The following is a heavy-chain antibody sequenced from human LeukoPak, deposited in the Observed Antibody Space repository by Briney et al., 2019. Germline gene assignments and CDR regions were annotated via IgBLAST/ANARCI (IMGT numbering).Heavy chain of an antibody. Sequence: ASVKVSCKASGYTFSSYAMNWVRQAPGQGLEWMGWVNTNTGNPTYAQGFTGRFVFSLDTSVSTAYLQISSLKAEDTAVYYCARQKRNSYGQYYFDYWGQGTLVTVSS. V-gene: IGHV7-4-1*02. CDR1: GYTFSSYA. CDR2: VNTNTGNP. CDR3: ARQKRNSYGQYYFDY. J-gene: IGHJ4*02. D-gene: IGHD5-18*01.